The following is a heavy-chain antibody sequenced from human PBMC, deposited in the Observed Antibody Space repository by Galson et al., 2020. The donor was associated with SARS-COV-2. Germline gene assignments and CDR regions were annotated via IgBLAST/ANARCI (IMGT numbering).Heavy chain of an antibody. Sequence: ASVKVSCKVSGYTFTSYGINWVRQTPGQGLEWLGWISGNSGNTKYAQKFQDRVAMTTDTSTSTAYMDLTSLASDDTGVYYCARDTPGRPRLLFDHWGQGTQVIVSS. CDR1: GYTFTSYG. CDR2: ISGNSGNT. J-gene: IGHJ4*02. CDR3: ARDTPGRPRLLFDH. V-gene: IGHV1-18*04.